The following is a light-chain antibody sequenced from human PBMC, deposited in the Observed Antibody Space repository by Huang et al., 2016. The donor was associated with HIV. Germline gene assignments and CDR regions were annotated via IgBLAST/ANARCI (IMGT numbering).Light chain of an antibody. J-gene: IGKJ2*01. Sequence: EIVLTQSPATLSLSLGERATLSCRASQSVSSIVAWYQQKPGQVRRLLIDDASSRATGIPARISGSGDGTDFTLTIGGRGPEDFAVYYCEHRSNWPPGYTVGQGTKLEIK. CDR3: EHRSNWPPGYT. CDR2: DAS. V-gene: IGKV3-11*01. CDR1: QSVSSI.